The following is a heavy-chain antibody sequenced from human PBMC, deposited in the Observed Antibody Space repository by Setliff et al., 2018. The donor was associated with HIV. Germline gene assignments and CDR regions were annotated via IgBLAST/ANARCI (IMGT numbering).Heavy chain of an antibody. J-gene: IGHJ4*01. CDR2: IKKDGSDK. Sequence: GSLKISCAASGFTFSNSWMTWVRQAPGKGLEWVANIKKDGSDKFYVDSVKGRFAISRNNAKNSLNLEMNSLRAEDTAIYYCASSRPPDDSSGYLDHWGQGTLVTVSS. D-gene: IGHD3-22*01. CDR3: ASSRPPDDSSGYLDH. V-gene: IGHV3-7*03. CDR1: GFTFSNSW.